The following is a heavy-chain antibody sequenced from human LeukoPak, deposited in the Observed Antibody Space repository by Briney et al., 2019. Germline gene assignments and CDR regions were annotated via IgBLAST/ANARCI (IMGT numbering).Heavy chain of an antibody. CDR2: ISSSSSYI. CDR1: GFTFSDFS. J-gene: IGHJ4*02. CDR3: ARELSGNYGETFDY. Sequence: GGSLRLSCAASGFTFSDFSMNWVRQPPGKGLEWVSSISSSSSYIYYADSVKGRFTISRDNAKNSLYLQMNSLRAEDTAVYYCARELSGNYGETFDYWGQGTLVTDSS. D-gene: IGHD1-26*01. V-gene: IGHV3-21*01.